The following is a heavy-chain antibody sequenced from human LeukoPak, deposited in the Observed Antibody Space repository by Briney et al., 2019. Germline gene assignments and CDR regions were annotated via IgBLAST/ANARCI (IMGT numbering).Heavy chain of an antibody. Sequence: PGGSLRLSCAASGFTFSSYAMHWVRQAPGKGLEWVAVISYDGSNKYYADSVKGRFTISRDNSKNTLYLQMNNLRVEDTAVYYCAGRPTGYSSGYIHWGQGTLVTVSS. CDR1: GFTFSSYA. J-gene: IGHJ4*02. D-gene: IGHD5-18*01. CDR2: ISYDGSNK. V-gene: IGHV3-30-3*01. CDR3: AGRPTGYSSGYIH.